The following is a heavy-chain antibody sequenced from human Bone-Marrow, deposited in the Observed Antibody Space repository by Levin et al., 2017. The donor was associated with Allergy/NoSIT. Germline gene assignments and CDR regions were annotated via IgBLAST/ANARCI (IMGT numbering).Heavy chain of an antibody. Sequence: SGPTLVKPTQTLTLTCTFSGFSLRTSGMCVTWIRQPPGKALEWLALVDWDDNKYYSSSLKTRLTISQDTSENQVVLTMTNMDPVDTATYFCARTAIAMADRAFDYWGQGTLVTVSS. V-gene: IGHV2-70*01. CDR3: ARTAIAMADRAFDY. D-gene: IGHD6-19*01. CDR2: VDWDDNK. J-gene: IGHJ4*02. CDR1: GFSLRTSGMC.